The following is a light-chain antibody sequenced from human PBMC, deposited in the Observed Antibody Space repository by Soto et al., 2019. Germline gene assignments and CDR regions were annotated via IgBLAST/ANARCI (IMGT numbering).Light chain of an antibody. Sequence: EIVLTQSPDTLSLSPGESATLSCRASQSVSSNYLAWYQQKPGRAPRLLIYGASNRATGIPDRFSGSGSGTDFTLPISRLEPEDFAVFYCQQYDDSITFGQGTRLEI. CDR2: GAS. CDR1: QSVSSNY. CDR3: QQYDDSIT. J-gene: IGKJ5*01. V-gene: IGKV3-20*01.